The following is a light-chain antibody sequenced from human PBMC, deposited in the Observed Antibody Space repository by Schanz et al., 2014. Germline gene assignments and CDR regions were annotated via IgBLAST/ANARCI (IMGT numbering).Light chain of an antibody. V-gene: IGLV2-14*03. J-gene: IGLJ3*02. CDR1: TDVDYGNF. CDR2: DVH. CDR3: FSYAGRNTYV. Sequence: QSVLTQPASVSGSPGQSITVSCTGTTDVDYGNFVSWYQQHPGKAPKLIIYDVHHRPSGVSNRFSGSKTGDTASLTISGLQAEDEADYYCFSYAGRNTYVFGGGTKLTVL.